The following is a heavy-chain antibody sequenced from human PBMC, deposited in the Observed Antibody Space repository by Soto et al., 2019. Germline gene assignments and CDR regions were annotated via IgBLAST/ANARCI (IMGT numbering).Heavy chain of an antibody. CDR1: EYSFAGYW. J-gene: IGHJ4*02. Sequence: GESLKISCKGSEYSFAGYWITWVRQKPGKGLEWMGRIDPSDSQTYYSPSFRGHVTISVTKSITTVFLQWSSLRASDTAMYYCARQIYDSDTGPNFQYYFDSWGQGTPVTVSS. V-gene: IGHV5-10-1*01. D-gene: IGHD3-22*01. CDR3: ARQIYDSDTGPNFQYYFDS. CDR2: IDPSDSQT.